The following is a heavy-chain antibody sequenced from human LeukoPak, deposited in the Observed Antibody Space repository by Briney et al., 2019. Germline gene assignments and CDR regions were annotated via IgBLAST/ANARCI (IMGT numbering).Heavy chain of an antibody. J-gene: IGHJ6*03. CDR3: ARTPLTYYYGSGSPRAGDYYYYMDV. CDR1: GFTFTSSA. D-gene: IGHD3-10*01. CDR2: IVVGSGNT. Sequence: SVKVSCKASGFTFTSSAIQWVRQARGQRLEWIGWIVVGSGNTNYAQKFQGRVTITADESTSTAYMELSSLRSEDTAVYYCARTPLTYYYGSGSPRAGDYYYYMDVWGKGTTVTISS. V-gene: IGHV1-58*02.